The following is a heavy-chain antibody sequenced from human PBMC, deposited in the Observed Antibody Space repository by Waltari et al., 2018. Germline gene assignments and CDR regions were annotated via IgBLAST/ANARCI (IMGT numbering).Heavy chain of an antibody. Sequence: EVQLVETGGGLIQPGGSLRLYCAASGFTVSSNYMSWVRQAPGKGLEWVSVIYSGGSTYYADSVKGRFTISRDNSKNTLYLQMNSLRAEDTAVYYCARDRSSSWFGWFDPWGQGTLVTVSS. CDR3: ARDRSSSWFGWFDP. D-gene: IGHD6-13*01. CDR2: IYSGGST. V-gene: IGHV3-53*02. J-gene: IGHJ5*02. CDR1: GFTVSSNY.